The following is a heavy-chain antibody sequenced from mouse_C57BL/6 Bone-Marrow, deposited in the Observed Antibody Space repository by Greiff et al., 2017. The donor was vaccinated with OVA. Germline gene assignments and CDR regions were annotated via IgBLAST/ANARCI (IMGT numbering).Heavy chain of an antibody. Sequence: EVQGVESGGGLVQPGGSLKLSCAASGFTFSDYYMYWVRQTPEKRLEWVAYISNGGGSTYYPDTVKGRFTISRDNAKNTLYLQMSRLKSEDTAMYYCASHYSNYVWFAYWGQGTLVTVSA. V-gene: IGHV5-12*01. CDR2: ISNGGGST. CDR1: GFTFSDYY. CDR3: ASHYSNYVWFAY. D-gene: IGHD2-5*01. J-gene: IGHJ3*01.